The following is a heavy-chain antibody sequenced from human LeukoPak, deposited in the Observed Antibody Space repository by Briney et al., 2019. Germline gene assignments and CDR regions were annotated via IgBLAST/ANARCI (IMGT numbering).Heavy chain of an antibody. V-gene: IGHV1-2*06. CDR2: INPNSGGT. J-gene: IGHJ4*02. D-gene: IGHD6-19*01. Sequence: ASVKVSCKASGYTFTGYYMHWVRQAPGQGLEWMGRINPNSGGTNYAQKFQGRVTMTRDTSISTAYMELSRLRSDDTAVYYCARGRKAVAGNPDYWGQGTLVTVSS. CDR3: ARGRKAVAGNPDY. CDR1: GYTFTGYY.